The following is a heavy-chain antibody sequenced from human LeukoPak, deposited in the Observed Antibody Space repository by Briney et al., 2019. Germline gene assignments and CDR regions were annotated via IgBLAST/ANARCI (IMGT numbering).Heavy chain of an antibody. V-gene: IGHV3-23*01. Sequence: GGSLRLSCAASGFTFSNYDMNWVRQAPGKGLEWVSAISGSGGSTYYADSVKDRFTISRDKSKNTLYVQMNSLRAEDTAMYYCARAMVGAVLHAFDIWGQGTMITVSS. D-gene: IGHD2-15*01. CDR1: GFTFSNYD. CDR2: ISGSGGST. J-gene: IGHJ3*02. CDR3: ARAMVGAVLHAFDI.